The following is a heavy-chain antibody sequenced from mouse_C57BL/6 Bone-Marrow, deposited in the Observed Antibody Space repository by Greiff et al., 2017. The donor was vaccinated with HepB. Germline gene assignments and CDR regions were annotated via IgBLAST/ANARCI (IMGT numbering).Heavy chain of an antibody. Sequence: EVQLVESGGGLVQPGGSLKLSCAASGFTFSDYYMYWVRQTPEKRLEWVAYISNGGGSTYYPDTVKGRFTISRDNAKNTLYLQMSRLKSEDTAMYYCARHRVFYYYGSSSYWYFDVWGTGTTVTVSS. D-gene: IGHD1-1*01. V-gene: IGHV5-12*01. CDR3: ARHRVFYYYGSSSYWYFDV. J-gene: IGHJ1*03. CDR1: GFTFSDYY. CDR2: ISNGGGST.